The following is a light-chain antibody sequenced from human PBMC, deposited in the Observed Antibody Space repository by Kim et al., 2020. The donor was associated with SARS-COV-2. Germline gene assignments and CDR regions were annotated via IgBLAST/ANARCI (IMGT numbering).Light chain of an antibody. CDR2: QAS. Sequence: DIQMTQSPSTLSASVGDRVSITCRASQIIETYLAWYQQKPGKAPALLIYQASSLHIGVPSRFSGSGSGTEFTLTINSLQPDDFATYYCQHYIRFPYTFGQGPRWIS. J-gene: IGKJ2*01. V-gene: IGKV1-5*01. CDR3: QHYIRFPYT. CDR1: QIIETY.